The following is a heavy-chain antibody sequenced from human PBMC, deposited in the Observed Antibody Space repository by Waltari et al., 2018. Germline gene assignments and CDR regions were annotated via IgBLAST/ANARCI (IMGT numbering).Heavy chain of an antibody. D-gene: IGHD3-22*01. CDR3: ARTYYYDSSGYQYYYGMDV. J-gene: IGHJ6*02. CDR2: ISGSGRST. CDR1: GFTFDSYA. Sequence: EVQLLESGGGLVQPGGSLRLSCAASGFTFDSYAMIWVRQAPGKGLQWVSVISGSGRSTDYADSVKGRFTISRDNSKNTVYLQMNSLRVEDTAVYYCARTYYYDSSGYQYYYGMDVWGQGTTVTVSS. V-gene: IGHV3-23*01.